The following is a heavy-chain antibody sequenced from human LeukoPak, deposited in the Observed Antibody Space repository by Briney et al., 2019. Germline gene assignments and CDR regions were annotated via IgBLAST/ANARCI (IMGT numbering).Heavy chain of an antibody. Sequence: PGGSLRLSCAASGFTFNSYDMRWVPQAQGRALVGVTDISGRGGSTLHTDSVKGRFTISRDNSKNTLYLQMNSLRAEDTAVYYCAKGIAAAGTHAFDIWGQGTMVTVSS. CDR1: GFTFNSYD. D-gene: IGHD6-13*01. CDR2: ISGRGGST. V-gene: IGHV3-23*01. J-gene: IGHJ3*02. CDR3: AKGIAAAGTHAFDI.